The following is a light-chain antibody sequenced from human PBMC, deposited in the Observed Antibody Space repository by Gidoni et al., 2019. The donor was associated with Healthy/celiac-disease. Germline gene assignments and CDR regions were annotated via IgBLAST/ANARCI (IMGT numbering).Light chain of an antibody. J-gene: IGKJ4*01. CDR2: AAS. CDR3: QQCYSNPLT. CDR1: QGISSY. Sequence: AILLITSPSSFSASTGDRVTITCRASQGISSYLDWYQQKPGKAPKLLIYAASTLQSGVPSRFSGSGSGTDFTLTISCLQSEDFATYYCQQCYSNPLTFGGGTKVEIK. V-gene: IGKV1-8*01.